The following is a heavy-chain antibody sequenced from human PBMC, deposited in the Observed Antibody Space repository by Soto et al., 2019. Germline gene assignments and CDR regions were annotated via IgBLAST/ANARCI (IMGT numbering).Heavy chain of an antibody. D-gene: IGHD2-2*02. V-gene: IGHV4-30-2*01. J-gene: IGHJ6*02. Sequence: PSETLSLTCAVSGGSISSGGYSWSWIRQPPGKGLEWIGYMYHSGSTYYNPSLKSRVTISIDRSKNQFSLKLSSVTAADTAVYYCARGGRYCISTSCYNYYYYGMDVWGQGTTVTVSS. CDR1: GGSISSGGYS. CDR2: MYHSGST. CDR3: ARGGRYCISTSCYNYYYYGMDV.